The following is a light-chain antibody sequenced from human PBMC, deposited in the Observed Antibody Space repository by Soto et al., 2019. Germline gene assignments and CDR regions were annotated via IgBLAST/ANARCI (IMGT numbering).Light chain of an antibody. CDR1: QAIRND. J-gene: IGKJ1*01. CDR2: GAS. Sequence: IQMTQSPSSLSASVGDRVTITCRASQAIRNDLGWYQQKPGKAPKVLINGASNLQSGVPSRFSGSGSGTQFTLTISRLQPEAFSTYSCLQDCPYPRTFGQGSKVNIK. V-gene: IGKV1-6*02. CDR3: LQDCPYPRT.